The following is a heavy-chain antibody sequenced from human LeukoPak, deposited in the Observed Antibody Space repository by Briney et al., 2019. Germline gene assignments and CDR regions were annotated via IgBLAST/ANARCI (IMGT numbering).Heavy chain of an antibody. CDR3: ARGAIFGVALTYYFDY. V-gene: IGHV4-59*01. J-gene: IGHJ4*02. D-gene: IGHD3-3*01. Sequence: SETLSLTCTVSGGSISSYYWSWIRQPPGKGLEWIGYIYYSGSTNYNPPLKSRVTISVDTSKNQFSLKLSSVTAADTAVYYCARGAIFGVALTYYFDYWGQGTLVTVSS. CDR2: IYYSGST. CDR1: GGSISSYY.